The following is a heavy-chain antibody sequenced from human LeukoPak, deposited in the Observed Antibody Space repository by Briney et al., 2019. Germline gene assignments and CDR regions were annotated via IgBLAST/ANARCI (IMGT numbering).Heavy chain of an antibody. V-gene: IGHV3-48*03. Sequence: PGGSLRLSCAASGFTFSSYEVNWVRQAPGKGLEWVSYISSSGDTIYYADSAKGRFTISRDNAKNSLYLQMNSLRAEDTAVYYCARKGDHNYDSSGYYPYNWFDPWGQGTLVTVSS. CDR2: ISSSGDTI. J-gene: IGHJ5*02. CDR3: ARKGDHNYDSSGYYPYNWFDP. D-gene: IGHD3-22*01. CDR1: GFTFSSYE.